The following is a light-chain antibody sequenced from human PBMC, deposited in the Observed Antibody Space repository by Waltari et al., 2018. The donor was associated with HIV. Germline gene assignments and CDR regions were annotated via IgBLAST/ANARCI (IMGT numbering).Light chain of an antibody. J-gene: IGLJ2*01. V-gene: IGLV7-46*01. CDR2: DTS. CDR1: TGAVPSGNY. Sequence: QAVVTQEPSLTVSPGGTVPLTCGSSTGAVPSGNYPYWFQQKPGQAPRTLIYDTSNKHSWTPARFSGSLLGGKAALTLSGAQPEDEAEYYCLLSYSGARPVVFGGGTKLTVL. CDR3: LLSYSGARPVV.